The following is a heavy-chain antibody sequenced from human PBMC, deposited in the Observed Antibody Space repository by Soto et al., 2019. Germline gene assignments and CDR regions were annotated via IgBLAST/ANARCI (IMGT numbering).Heavy chain of an antibody. CDR3: ARAGAAPYYYYGMDV. V-gene: IGHV1-18*01. CDR2: ISTYNGDT. Sequence: QVQLVQSGAEVRKPGASVKVSCKPPGYTFSTSGMSWLRQAPGQGLEWMGWISTYNGDTNDAPKFQDRVTMTSETSPSTVYMELRSLRSDETAVYFCARAGAAPYYYYGMDVWGQWNRVTVSS. CDR1: GYTFSTSG. D-gene: IGHD2-15*01. J-gene: IGHJ6*02.